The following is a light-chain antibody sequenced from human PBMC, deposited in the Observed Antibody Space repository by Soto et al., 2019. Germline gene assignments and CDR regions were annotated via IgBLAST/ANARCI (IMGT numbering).Light chain of an antibody. J-gene: IGLJ1*01. CDR1: SSDDGGYNY. CDR2: HVS. CDR3: YSYTTSSTYV. Sequence: LTQPASVSGSPGQSITIPCTGTSSDDGGYNYVSWYQQHPAKVPKLMIYHVSNRPSGVSDRFSGSKSGNTASLTISGLQAEDEADYYCYSYTTSSTYVFGTGTKVTVL. V-gene: IGLV2-14*01.